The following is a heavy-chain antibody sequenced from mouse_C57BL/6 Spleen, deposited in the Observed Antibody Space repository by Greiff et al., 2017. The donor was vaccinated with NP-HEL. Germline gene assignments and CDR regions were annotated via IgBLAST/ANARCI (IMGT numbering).Heavy chain of an antibody. CDR2: FYPGSGSI. CDR1: GYTFTEYT. V-gene: IGHV1-62-2*01. D-gene: IGHD2-2*01. J-gene: IGHJ1*03. CDR3: ARHEDGVTTGDWYFDV. Sequence: VQLQQSGAELVKPGASVKLSCKASGYTFTEYTIHWVQQRSGQGLEWIGWFYPGSGSIKYNEKFKDKATLTAAKSSSTVYMELSRLTSEDSAVYFCARHEDGVTTGDWYFDVWGTGTTVTVSS.